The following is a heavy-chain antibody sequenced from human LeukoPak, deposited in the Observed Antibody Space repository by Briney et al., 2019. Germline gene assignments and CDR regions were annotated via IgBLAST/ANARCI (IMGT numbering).Heavy chain of an antibody. Sequence: LRLSCAASGFTFDDYAMHWVRQAPGKGLEWIGNMYHSGSTYYNPSLKSRVTISVDRSKNQFSLKLSSVTAADTAVYYCARAGYYDSSGYSGLRAFDIWGQGTMVTVSS. CDR3: ARAGYYDSSGYSGLRAFDI. V-gene: IGHV4-30-2*01. CDR2: MYHSGST. CDR1: GFTFDDYA. J-gene: IGHJ3*02. D-gene: IGHD3-22*01.